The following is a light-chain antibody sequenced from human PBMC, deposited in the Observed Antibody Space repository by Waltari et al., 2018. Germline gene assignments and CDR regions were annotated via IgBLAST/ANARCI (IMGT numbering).Light chain of an antibody. J-gene: IGLJ3*02. CDR2: DVT. Sequence: QSALTQPASVSGSPGQSITISCIGTSSDIGGYNYVSWYQQHPGKAPKVMIYDVTKRPSGFANRFSGSKSGSTASLTISGLQAEDGADYYCSSYTSSNTWVFGGGTRLTVL. CDR1: SSDIGGYNY. CDR3: SSYTSSNTWV. V-gene: IGLV2-14*01.